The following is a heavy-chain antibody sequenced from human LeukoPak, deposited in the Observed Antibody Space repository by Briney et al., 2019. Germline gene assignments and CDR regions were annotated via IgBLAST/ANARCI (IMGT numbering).Heavy chain of an antibody. CDR1: GFTFSSYG. V-gene: IGHV3-30*03. J-gene: IGHJ4*02. Sequence: GGSLRLSCAASGFTFSSYGMHWVRQAPGKGLEWVAVISYDGSNKYYADSVKGRFTISRDNSKNTLYLQMNSLRAEDTAVYYCARSGGATPHLDYWGQGTLVTVSS. CDR3: ARSGGATPHLDY. D-gene: IGHD1-26*01. CDR2: ISYDGSNK.